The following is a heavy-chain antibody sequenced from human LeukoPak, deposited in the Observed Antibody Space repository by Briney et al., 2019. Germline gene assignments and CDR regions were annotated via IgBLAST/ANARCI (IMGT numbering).Heavy chain of an antibody. V-gene: IGHV1-3*01. CDR2: INAGDGNT. Sequence: ASVKVSCKASGYTFTTYAMHWVRQAPGQRLEWMGWINAGDGNTKYSQKLQGRVTITRDTSASTAYMELSSLRSDDTAVYYCARGITMIVAYYFDYWGQGTLVTVSS. D-gene: IGHD3-22*01. CDR3: ARGITMIVAYYFDY. CDR1: GYTFTTYA. J-gene: IGHJ4*02.